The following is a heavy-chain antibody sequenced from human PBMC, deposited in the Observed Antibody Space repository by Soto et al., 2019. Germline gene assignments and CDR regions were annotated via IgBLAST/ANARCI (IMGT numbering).Heavy chain of an antibody. CDR1: GFTFSSYG. CDR2: IWYDGSNK. D-gene: IGHD4-17*01. V-gene: IGHV3-33*01. Sequence: GGSLRLSCAASGFTFSSYGMHWVRQAPGKGLEWVAVIWYDGSNKYYADSVKGRFTISRDNSKNTLYLQMNSLRAEDTAVYYCARSGRQNFYGGFSVYGAFDIWGQGTMVTVSS. CDR3: ARSGRQNFYGGFSVYGAFDI. J-gene: IGHJ3*02.